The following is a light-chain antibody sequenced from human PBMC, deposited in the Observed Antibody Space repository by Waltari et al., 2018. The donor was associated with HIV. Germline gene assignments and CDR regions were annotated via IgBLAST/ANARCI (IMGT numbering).Light chain of an antibody. CDR3: SSYAGGHTWV. V-gene: IGLV2-23*02. Sequence: QSALTPPASVSGSPGQSIAISCTGTSRDVGNYKLISWYQHHPGKAPRLMIYEVNQRPSGVSNRFSGSKSGDTASLVISGLQAEDEADYYCSSYAGGHTWVFGGGTKVTVL. CDR1: SRDVGNYKL. J-gene: IGLJ3*02. CDR2: EVN.